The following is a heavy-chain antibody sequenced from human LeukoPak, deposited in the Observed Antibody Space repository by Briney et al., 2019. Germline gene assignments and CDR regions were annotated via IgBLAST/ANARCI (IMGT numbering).Heavy chain of an antibody. J-gene: IGHJ5*02. CDR1: GGSISSYY. V-gene: IGHV4-59*01. D-gene: IGHD6-13*01. CDR3: AREYSSSSWFDP. Sequence: SETLPLTCTVSGGSISSYYWSWIRQPPGKGLEWIGYIYYSGSTNYNPSLKSRVTISVDTSKNQFSLKLSSVTAADTAVYYCAREYSSSSWFDPWGQGTLVTVSS. CDR2: IYYSGST.